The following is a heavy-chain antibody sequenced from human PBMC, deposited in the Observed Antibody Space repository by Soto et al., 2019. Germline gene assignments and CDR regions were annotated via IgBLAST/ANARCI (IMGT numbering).Heavy chain of an antibody. CDR2: IYYSGST. J-gene: IGHJ6*02. CDR3: ARVAAAGNYYGMDV. V-gene: IGHV4-61*01. D-gene: IGHD6-13*01. Sequence: QVQLQESGPGLVKPSETLSLTCTVSGGSVSSGSYYWSWIRQPPGKGLEWIGYIYYSGSTNYNPSLTSRVTISVDTSKNQFALKLSSVTAADTAVYCCARVAAAGNYYGMDVWGQGTTVTVSS. CDR1: GGSVSSGSYY.